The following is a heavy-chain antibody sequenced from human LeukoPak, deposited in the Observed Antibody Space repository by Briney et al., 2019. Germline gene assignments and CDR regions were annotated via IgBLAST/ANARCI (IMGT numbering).Heavy chain of an antibody. D-gene: IGHD4-17*01. J-gene: IGHJ4*02. CDR1: GFTVNSNY. V-gene: IGHV3-66*01. CDR3: AKCDADYVQFDY. CDR2: IYSAGST. Sequence: GGSLRLSCATSGFTVNSNYISWVRQAPGKGLEWVSVIYSAGSTYYADSVKGRFTISRDNLRNTVYLQMSSLRAEDTAMYYCAKCDADYVQFDYWGQGTLVTVSS.